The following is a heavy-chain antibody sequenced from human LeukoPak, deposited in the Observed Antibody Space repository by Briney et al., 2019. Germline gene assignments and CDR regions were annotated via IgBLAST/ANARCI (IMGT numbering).Heavy chain of an antibody. Sequence: GGSLRLSCAASGFTFGSYSMNWVRQAPGKGLEWVSSISSSSSYIYYADSVKGRFTISRDNAKNSLYLQMNSLRAEDTAVYYCARFIGYCSSTSCYTPPYYMDVWGKGTTVTVSS. CDR3: ARFIGYCSSTSCYTPPYYMDV. J-gene: IGHJ6*03. D-gene: IGHD2-2*02. CDR1: GFTFGSYS. V-gene: IGHV3-21*01. CDR2: ISSSSSYI.